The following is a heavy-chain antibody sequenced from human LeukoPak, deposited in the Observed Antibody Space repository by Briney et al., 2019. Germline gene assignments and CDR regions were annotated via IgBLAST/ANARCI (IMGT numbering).Heavy chain of an antibody. CDR3: AKEGTGIHFDY. Sequence: GGSLRLSCAASGFTLSSNAIHRVRQAPGKGLEWVAEISYDGGNTYYADSVKGRFTISRDNSKNTLYLQMNSLRAEDTAVYYCAKEGTGIHFDYWGQGTLVTVSS. V-gene: IGHV3-30-3*01. J-gene: IGHJ4*02. CDR2: ISYDGGNT. CDR1: GFTLSSNA. D-gene: IGHD1-1*01.